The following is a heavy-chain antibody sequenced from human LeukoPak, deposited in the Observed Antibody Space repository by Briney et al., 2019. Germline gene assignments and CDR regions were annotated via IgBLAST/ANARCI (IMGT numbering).Heavy chain of an antibody. J-gene: IGHJ4*02. D-gene: IGHD2-2*02. V-gene: IGHV3-72*01. CDR2: TRNKANSYTT. Sequence: GGSLRLSCAASGFTFSDHYMDWVRQAPGKGLEWVGRTRNKANSYTTGYAASVKGRFTISRDDSKNSLYLQMNSLKTEDTAVYYCARLSLLPRYCSSTSCYTIYRDLDYWGQGTLVTVSS. CDR3: ARLSLLPRYCSSTSCYTIYRDLDY. CDR1: GFTFSDHY.